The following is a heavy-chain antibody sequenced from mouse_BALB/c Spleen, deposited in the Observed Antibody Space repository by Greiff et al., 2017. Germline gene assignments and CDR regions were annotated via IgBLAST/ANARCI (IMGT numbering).Heavy chain of an antibody. CDR2: ISYSGST. CDR1: GDSITSGY. D-gene: IGHD2-4*01. Sequence: VQLQQSGPSLVKPSQTLSLTCSVTGDSITSGYWNWIRKFPGNKLEYMGYISYSGSTYYNPSLKSRISITRDTSKNQYYLQLNSVTTEDTATYYCARSPYDYDEYYAMDYWGQGTSVTVSS. V-gene: IGHV3-8*02. CDR3: ARSPYDYDEYYAMDY. J-gene: IGHJ4*01.